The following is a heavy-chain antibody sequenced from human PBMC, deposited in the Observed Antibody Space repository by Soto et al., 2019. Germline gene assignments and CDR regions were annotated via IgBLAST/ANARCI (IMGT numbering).Heavy chain of an antibody. V-gene: IGHV3-30*18. J-gene: IGHJ4*02. CDR3: AKVGGGSGYAKLDY. Sequence: GGSLRLSCAASGFIFSSYGMHWVRQAPGKGLEWVAVISSDGSNKYSTDSVKGRFTISRDNSKNTLYLQMNTLRTEDTAVYYCAKVGGGSGYAKLDYWGQGTLVTVSS. D-gene: IGHD5-12*01. CDR1: GFIFSSYG. CDR2: ISSDGSNK.